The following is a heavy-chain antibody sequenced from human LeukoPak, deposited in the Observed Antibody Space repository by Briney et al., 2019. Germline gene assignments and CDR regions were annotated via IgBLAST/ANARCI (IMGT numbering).Heavy chain of an antibody. CDR2: IYYSGST. Sequence: PSETLSLTCTVSGGSISSSSYYWGWIRQPPGKGLEWIGSIYYSGSTYYNPSLKSRVTISVDTSKNQFSLKLSSVTAADTAVYYCARQGTPPDWFDPWGQGTLVTVSS. J-gene: IGHJ5*02. CDR1: GGSISSSSYY. D-gene: IGHD1-14*01. CDR3: ARQGTPPDWFDP. V-gene: IGHV4-39*01.